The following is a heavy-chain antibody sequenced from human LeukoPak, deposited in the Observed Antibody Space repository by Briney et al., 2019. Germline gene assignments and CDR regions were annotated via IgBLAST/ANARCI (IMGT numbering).Heavy chain of an antibody. CDR2: IYYSGTT. CDR3: GRYDGSGYIDY. V-gene: IGHV4-59*08. D-gene: IGHD3-22*01. Sequence: SETLSLTCTVSGGSISSYYWSCIRQPPGKGLEWIGFIYYSGTTNYNPSLKSRVTISVDTSKNQFSLRLSSATAADTAVYYCGRYDGSGYIDYWGQGTLVTVSS. CDR1: GGSISSYY. J-gene: IGHJ4*02.